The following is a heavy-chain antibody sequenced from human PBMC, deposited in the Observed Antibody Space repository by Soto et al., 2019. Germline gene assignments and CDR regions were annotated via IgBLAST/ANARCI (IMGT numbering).Heavy chain of an antibody. Sequence: QVQLVQSGAEVKKPGSSVKVSCKASGGTFSSYAISWVRQAPGQGLEWMGGIIPIFGTATYAQKFQGRFTITADESTSTAYIELSSLRSEDTAVYYCARDSTEMATMLVYWGQGTLVTVSS. V-gene: IGHV1-69*01. CDR3: ARDSTEMATMLVY. CDR1: GGTFSSYA. CDR2: IIPIFGTA. J-gene: IGHJ4*02. D-gene: IGHD5-12*01.